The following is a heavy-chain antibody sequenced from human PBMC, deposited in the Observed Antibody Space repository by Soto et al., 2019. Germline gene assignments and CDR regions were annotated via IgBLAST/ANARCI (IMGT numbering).Heavy chain of an antibody. Sequence: QVQLVQSGAEVKKPGSSVKVSCKASGGTFSSYAISWVRQAPGQGLEWMGGIIPIFGTANYAQKFQGRVTMTADESTSTAYMELSSLRSEDTAVYYCARVGYYDSSGYSFGMDVWGQGTTVTVSS. CDR2: IIPIFGTA. CDR1: GGTFSSYA. CDR3: ARVGYYDSSGYSFGMDV. V-gene: IGHV1-69*01. D-gene: IGHD3-22*01. J-gene: IGHJ6*02.